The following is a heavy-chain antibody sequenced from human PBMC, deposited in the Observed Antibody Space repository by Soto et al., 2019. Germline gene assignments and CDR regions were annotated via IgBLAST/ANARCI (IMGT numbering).Heavy chain of an antibody. Sequence: ASVKVSCKASGYTSTSYAVNWVRQAPGQGLEWMGWMNPNSGNTGYAQKFQGRVTMTRNTSTSTAYMELSSLKSEDTAVYYCARDNRYGDYWYFDLWGRGTLVTVSS. CDR3: ARDNRYGDYWYFDL. D-gene: IGHD4-17*01. CDR2: MNPNSGNT. J-gene: IGHJ2*01. CDR1: GYTSTSYA. V-gene: IGHV1-8*02.